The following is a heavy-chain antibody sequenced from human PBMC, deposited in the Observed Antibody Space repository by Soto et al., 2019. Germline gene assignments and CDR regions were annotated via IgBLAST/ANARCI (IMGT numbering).Heavy chain of an antibody. CDR3: ARSSSCPPPDAFDI. CDR2: ISAYNGNT. V-gene: IGHV1-18*01. J-gene: IGHJ3*02. D-gene: IGHD6-19*01. Sequence: QVQLVQSGAEVKKPGASVKVSCKASDYTFTNYGISWVRQAPGQGLEWMGWISAYNGNTNYAQKLQGRVTMTTDTSTSTAYMELRSRRSDDTAVYYCARSSSCPPPDAFDIWGQGTMVTVSS. CDR1: DYTFTNYG.